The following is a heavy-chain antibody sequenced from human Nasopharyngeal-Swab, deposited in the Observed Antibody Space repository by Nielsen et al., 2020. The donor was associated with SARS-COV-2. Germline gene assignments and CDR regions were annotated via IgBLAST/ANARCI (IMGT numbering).Heavy chain of an antibody. CDR1: GFSITYRF. Sequence: VKVSCRASGFSITYRFLHWMRQAPGQALEWMGWITPFNGNAKYAQKFQGRVSITRDGSRTTASLELSSLRPDDTAMYFCASGQCINGVCNPTDGLDVWGQGTSVTVS. D-gene: IGHD2-8*01. J-gene: IGHJ6*02. V-gene: IGHV1-45*02. CDR2: ITPFNGNA. CDR3: ASGQCINGVCNPTDGLDV.